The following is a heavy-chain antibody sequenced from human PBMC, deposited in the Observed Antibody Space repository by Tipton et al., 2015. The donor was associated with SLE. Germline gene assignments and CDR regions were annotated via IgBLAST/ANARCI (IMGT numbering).Heavy chain of an antibody. CDR1: GGSFSGYY. D-gene: IGHD6-6*01. J-gene: IGHJ4*02. V-gene: IGHV4-34*01. Sequence: TLSLTCAVYGGSFSGYYWSWIRQPPGKGLEWIGEINHSGSTKYNPSLKSRVTISVDTSKKQFSLNLSSVTAADTAVYYCARLIAARLPFGYLGQGTLVTVSS. CDR2: INHSGST. CDR3: ARLIAARLPFGY.